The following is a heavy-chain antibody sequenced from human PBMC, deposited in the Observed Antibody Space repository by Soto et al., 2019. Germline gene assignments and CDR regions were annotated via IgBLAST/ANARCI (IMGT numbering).Heavy chain of an antibody. CDR1: GFTFSSYG. J-gene: IGHJ6*02. CDR2: IWYDGSNK. Sequence: QVQLVESGGGVVQPGRSLRLSCAASGFTFSSYGMHWVRQAPGKGLEWVAVIWYDGSNKYYADSVKGRFTISRDNSKNTRYLQMNSLRAEDTAVYYCARDRRATITTMDVWGQGTTVTVSS. V-gene: IGHV3-33*01. CDR3: ARDRRATITTMDV. D-gene: IGHD5-12*01.